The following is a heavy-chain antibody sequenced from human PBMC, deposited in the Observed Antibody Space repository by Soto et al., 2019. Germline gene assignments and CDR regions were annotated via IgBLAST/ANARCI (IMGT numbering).Heavy chain of an antibody. D-gene: IGHD5-12*01. V-gene: IGHV3-74*01. CDR3: ASVRTGGYDFDF. J-gene: IGHJ4*02. Sequence: EVQLVESGGGLVQPGGSLRLSCAASGFTLSTYWMHWVRQAPGKGLVWVSRINTDGSITGYADSVRGRFTISRDSAKNTLYLQMTSMRAEVTEVYYCASVRTGGYDFDFWGQGTMVTVSS. CDR1: GFTLSTYW. CDR2: INTDGSIT.